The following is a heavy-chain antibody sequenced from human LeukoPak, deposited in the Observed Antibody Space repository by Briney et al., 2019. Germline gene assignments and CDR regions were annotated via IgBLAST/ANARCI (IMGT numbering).Heavy chain of an antibody. J-gene: IGHJ6*03. CDR1: GGSISSYY. Sequence: SETLSLTCTVSGGSISSYYWSWIRQPPGKGLEWIGYIYYSGSTNYNPSLKSRVTISVDTSMNQFSLKLSSVTAADTAVYYCARERTYSNYPYYFYYMDVWGKGTTVTVSS. D-gene: IGHD4-11*01. V-gene: IGHV4-59*01. CDR2: IYYSGST. CDR3: ARERTYSNYPYYFYYMDV.